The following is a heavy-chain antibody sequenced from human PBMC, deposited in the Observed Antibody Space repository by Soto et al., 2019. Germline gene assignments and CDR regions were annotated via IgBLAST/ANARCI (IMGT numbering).Heavy chain of an antibody. V-gene: IGHV3-15*07. D-gene: IGHD3-10*01. CDR2: IQSKGNGETT. J-gene: IGHJ6*02. CDR1: GFTFSDAW. Sequence: GGSLRLSCAASGFTFSDAWMNWVRQAPGTGLEWVGRIQSKGNGETTVYTAPVKGRFIISRDDSKNMVYLQMNSLKTEDTAIYYCSKQRGPSGFSYYGLDVWGQGTTVTVSS. CDR3: SKQRGPSGFSYYGLDV.